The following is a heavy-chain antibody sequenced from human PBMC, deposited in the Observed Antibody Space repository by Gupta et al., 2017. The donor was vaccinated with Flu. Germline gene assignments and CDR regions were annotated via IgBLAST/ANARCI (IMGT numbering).Heavy chain of an antibody. J-gene: IGHJ4*02. Sequence: QVHLVESGGGVVQPGRSLRLSCAASGFTFSDYGMHWVRQAPVKGLEWVAVIWYDGSNQFYADSVKGRFTISRDNSKDTLYLQMNSLRVEDTAVYYCATTYTGFSTGWSDYWGQGTLVTVSS. V-gene: IGHV3-33*01. CDR3: ATTYTGFSTGWSDY. D-gene: IGHD6-13*01. CDR2: IWYDGSNQ. CDR1: GFTFSDYG.